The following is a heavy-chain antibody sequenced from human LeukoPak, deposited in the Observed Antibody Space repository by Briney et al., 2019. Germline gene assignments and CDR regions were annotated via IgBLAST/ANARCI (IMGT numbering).Heavy chain of an antibody. CDR1: GFTVSSNY. CDR2: IYSGGST. V-gene: IGHV3-66*01. Sequence: GGSLRLSCAGSGFTVSSNYMSWVRQAPGKGLEWVSVIYSGGSTYYADSVKGRFTISRDNSKNTLYLQMNSLRAEDTAVYYCARLTYGDYAFDIWGQGTMVTVSS. D-gene: IGHD4-17*01. CDR3: ARLTYGDYAFDI. J-gene: IGHJ3*02.